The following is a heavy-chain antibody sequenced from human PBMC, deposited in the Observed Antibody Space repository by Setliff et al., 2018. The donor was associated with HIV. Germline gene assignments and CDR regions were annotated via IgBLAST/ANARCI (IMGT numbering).Heavy chain of an antibody. Sequence: SVKVSCKASGGTFSNYAISWVRQAPGQGLEWMGGIIPIFGTANYAQKFQGRVTITTDESTSTAYMGLSSLRSEDTAVYYCARGGSGHYYYYYGMDVWVPETLLVTVSS. D-gene: IGHD2-15*01. CDR3: ARGGSGHYYYYYGMDV. CDR2: IIPIFGTA. J-gene: IGHJ6*02. V-gene: IGHV1-69*05. CDR1: GGTFSNYA.